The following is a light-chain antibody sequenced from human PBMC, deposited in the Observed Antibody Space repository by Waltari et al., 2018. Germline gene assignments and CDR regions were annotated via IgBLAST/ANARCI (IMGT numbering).Light chain of an antibody. CDR2: GVA. Sequence: QSALTQPASVSGSPGQSITISCTGTKSDVGGYDFVSWYQQHPGKVPKLIIYGVAKRPEGIFSRFSGSKSGGTASLTISGRQAEDEADYYCSSYTSKYTHVFGTGTKVTVL. V-gene: IGLV2-14*01. CDR1: KSDVGGYDF. CDR3: SSYTSKYTHV. J-gene: IGLJ1*01.